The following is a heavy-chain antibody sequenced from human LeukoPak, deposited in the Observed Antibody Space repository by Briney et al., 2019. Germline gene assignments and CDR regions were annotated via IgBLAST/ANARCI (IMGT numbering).Heavy chain of an antibody. CDR3: AGDVLVSGGSYYHGF. Sequence: ASVTVSFTVSAYALTELSIDWVRQAPGKGMEWMGGVDPKDGETIYAQNFQDRVTVTDDRYTDTSYMELSGLTSEDTALYYCAGDVLVSGGSYYHGFWGQGTLVTVSS. V-gene: IGHV1-24*01. CDR1: AYALTELS. J-gene: IGHJ4*02. D-gene: IGHD3-10*01. CDR2: VDPKDGET.